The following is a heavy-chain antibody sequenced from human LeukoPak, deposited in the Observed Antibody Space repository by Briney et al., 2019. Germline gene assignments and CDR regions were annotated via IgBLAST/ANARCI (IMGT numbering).Heavy chain of an antibody. Sequence: ASVKVSCKTSGYTFGNYAITWVRQAPGQGLEWMGWISGDNGDTKYAQKAQGRVTVTTDTSTTTTYMELRSLRSDDTAVYYCARDADGSGTLLDYWGQGSLVTVSS. CDR3: ARDADGSGTLLDY. CDR1: GYTFGNYA. J-gene: IGHJ4*02. CDR2: ISGDNGDT. D-gene: IGHD3-10*01. V-gene: IGHV1-18*01.